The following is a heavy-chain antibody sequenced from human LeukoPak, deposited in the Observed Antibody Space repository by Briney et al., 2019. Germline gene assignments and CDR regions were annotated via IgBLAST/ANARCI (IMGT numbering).Heavy chain of an antibody. J-gene: IGHJ3*02. CDR1: GGSISSSSYY. Sequence: KTSETLSLTCTVSGGSISSSSYYWGWIRQPPGKGLEWIGSIHFSGSTYYNLSLKSRVTMSVGSSKNQFSLKLSSVTAADTAVYYCARAVIGTVATTVGSIVAFDIWGQGTMVTVSS. CDR3: ARAVIGTVATTVGSIVAFDI. D-gene: IGHD5-12*01. CDR2: IHFSGST. V-gene: IGHV4-39*01.